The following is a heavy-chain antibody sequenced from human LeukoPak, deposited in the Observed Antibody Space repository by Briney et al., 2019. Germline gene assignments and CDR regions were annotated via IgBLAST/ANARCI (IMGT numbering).Heavy chain of an antibody. V-gene: IGHV1-69*05. CDR3: ASPARAYSSSPGEGYYFDY. CDR2: IIPIFGTA. J-gene: IGHJ4*02. D-gene: IGHD6-6*01. Sequence: EASVKVSCKASGGTFSSYAISWVRQAPGQGLEWMGGIIPIFGTANYAQKFQGRVTITTDESTSTAYMELSSLRSEDTAVYYCASPARAYSSSPGEGYYFDYWGQGTLVTVSS. CDR1: GGTFSSYA.